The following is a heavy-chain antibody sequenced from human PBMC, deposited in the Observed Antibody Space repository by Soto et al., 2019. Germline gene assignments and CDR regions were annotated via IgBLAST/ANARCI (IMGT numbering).Heavy chain of an antibody. CDR2: IIPIFGTA. Sequence: SVKVSCKASGGTFSSYAISWVRQAPGQGLEWMGGIIPIFGTANYAQKFQGRVTITADESTSTAYMELSSLRSEDTAVYYCAARSYDFEHQRLGMAVWGQGTTVTVSS. CDR3: AARSYDFEHQRLGMAV. J-gene: IGHJ6*02. CDR1: GGTFSSYA. D-gene: IGHD3-3*01. V-gene: IGHV1-69*13.